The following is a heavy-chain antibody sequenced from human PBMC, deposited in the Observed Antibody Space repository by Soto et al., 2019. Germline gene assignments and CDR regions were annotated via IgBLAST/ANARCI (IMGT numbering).Heavy chain of an antibody. J-gene: IGHJ6*02. V-gene: IGHV4-30-2*01. D-gene: IGHD2-15*01. CDR1: GGSISSGGYS. CDR2: IYHSGST. Sequence: CAVSGGSISSGGYSWSWIRQPPGKGLEWIGYIYHSGSTYYNPSLKSRVTISVDRSKNQFSLKLSSVTAADTAVYYCARGGGYADYYYYYGMDVWGQGTTVTVSS. CDR3: ARGGGYADYYYYYGMDV.